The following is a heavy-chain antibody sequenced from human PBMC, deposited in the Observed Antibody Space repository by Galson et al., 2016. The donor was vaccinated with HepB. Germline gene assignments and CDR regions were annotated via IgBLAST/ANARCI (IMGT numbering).Heavy chain of an antibody. CDR1: GITFSNYW. Sequence: SLRLSCAPSGITFSNYWMHWVRQAPGKGLVWVSRINTDGSSTTYADSVKGRFTISRDNAKNTLYLQMNSLRVEDTAVYYCATLRQGFWGQGTLVTVSS. CDR3: ATLRQGF. V-gene: IGHV3-74*01. D-gene: IGHD4-17*01. CDR2: INTDGSST. J-gene: IGHJ4*02.